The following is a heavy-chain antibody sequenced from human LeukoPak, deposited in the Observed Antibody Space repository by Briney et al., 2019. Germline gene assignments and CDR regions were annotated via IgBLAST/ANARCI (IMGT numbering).Heavy chain of an antibody. Sequence: PGGSLRLSCAASGFTFSDYYMSWIRQAPGKGLEWVSYISSSGSTIYYADSVKGRFTISRDNAKNSLYLQMNSLRAEDTAVYYCARTLLEGGIFGVVIAYYFDYWGQGTLVTVSS. V-gene: IGHV3-11*04. CDR2: ISSSGSTI. CDR3: ARTLLEGGIFGVVIAYYFDY. J-gene: IGHJ4*02. CDR1: GFTFSDYY. D-gene: IGHD3-3*01.